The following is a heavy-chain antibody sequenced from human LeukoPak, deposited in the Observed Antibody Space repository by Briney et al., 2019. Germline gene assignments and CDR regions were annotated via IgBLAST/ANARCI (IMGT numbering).Heavy chain of an antibody. J-gene: IGHJ4*02. V-gene: IGHV4-34*01. Sequence: SETLSLTCAVYGGFFIGYYGIWIRQPPGKGLEWIGEINHSGSTNYNPSLKSRVTISVDTSKNQFSLKLSSVTAADTAVYYCARPHSNSGYYHTFDYCGQGTLVTVSS. CDR2: INHSGST. CDR3: ARPHSNSGYYHTFDY. CDR1: GGFFIGYY. D-gene: IGHD3-22*01.